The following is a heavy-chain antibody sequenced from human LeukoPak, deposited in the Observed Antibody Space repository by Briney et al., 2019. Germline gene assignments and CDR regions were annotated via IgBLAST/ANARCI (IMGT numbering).Heavy chain of an antibody. Sequence: GGSLRLSCAASGFTVSSYAMHLVRQAAGKGLEWVAVISYDGSNKYYADSVKGRFTISRDNSKNTLYLQMNSLRAEDTAVYYCAREYYYDSSGYPTHYYYYGMDVWGQGTTVTVSS. D-gene: IGHD3-22*01. CDR1: GFTVSSYA. CDR2: ISYDGSNK. CDR3: AREYYYDSSGYPTHYYYYGMDV. J-gene: IGHJ6*02. V-gene: IGHV3-30-3*01.